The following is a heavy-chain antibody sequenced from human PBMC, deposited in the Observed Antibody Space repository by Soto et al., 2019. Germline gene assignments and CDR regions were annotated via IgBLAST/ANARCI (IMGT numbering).Heavy chain of an antibody. D-gene: IGHD4-17*01. V-gene: IGHV3-48*02. J-gene: IGHJ4*02. Sequence: GGSLRLSCAASGFTFSSYGINWVRQAPGKGLEWVSYISSISSTIYYADSVKGRFTISRDNAKNSLYLQMNSLRDEDTAVYYCARSPSLDYALGNWGQGTLVTVSS. CDR1: GFTFSSYG. CDR3: ARSPSLDYALGN. CDR2: ISSISSTI.